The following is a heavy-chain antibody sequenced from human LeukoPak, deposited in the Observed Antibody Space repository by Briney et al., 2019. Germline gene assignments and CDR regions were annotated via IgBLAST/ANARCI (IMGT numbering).Heavy chain of an antibody. CDR1: GFTFSNYA. J-gene: IGHJ4*02. Sequence: GGSLRLSCAASGFTFSNYAMAWVRQAPGKGLEWVSAISGNGGRTYSADSVQGRFTMPRDNSKNTVYLQMDNLRAEDSAMYYCAKAHSISWPYAFDSWGQGTLVTVSS. D-gene: IGHD6-13*01. V-gene: IGHV3-23*01. CDR3: AKAHSISWPYAFDS. CDR2: ISGNGGRT.